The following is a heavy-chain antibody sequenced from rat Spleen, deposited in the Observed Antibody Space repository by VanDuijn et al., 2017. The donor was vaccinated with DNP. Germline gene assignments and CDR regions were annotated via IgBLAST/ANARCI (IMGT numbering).Heavy chain of an antibody. CDR3: ARWVYYYGYNSYWYFDF. D-gene: IGHD1-9*01. CDR2: INYSGST. CDR1: GYSITSHY. J-gene: IGHJ1*01. V-gene: IGHV3-1*01. Sequence: EVQLQESGPGLVKPSQSLSLTCSVTGYSITSHYWGWIRKFPGNKMEYIGHINYSGSTTYTPSLKSRISITRDTSKNQFFLQLNSVTTEDTATYYCARWVYYYGYNSYWYFDFWGPGTMVTVSS.